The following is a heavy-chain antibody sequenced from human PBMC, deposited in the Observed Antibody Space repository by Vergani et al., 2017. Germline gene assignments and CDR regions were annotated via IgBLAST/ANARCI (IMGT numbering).Heavy chain of an antibody. D-gene: IGHD6-13*01. CDR1: GFTFSSYS. Sequence: EVQLVESGGGLVQPGGSLRLSCAASGFTFSSYSMNWVRQAPGKGLEWVSYISSSSSTIYYAASVKCRFTISRDNAKNSLYLQMNSRRAEDTAVYYCAGIAAGRPATCHWGQGTLVTVSS. J-gene: IGHJ4*02. CDR3: AGIAAGRPATCH. CDR2: ISSSSSTI. V-gene: IGHV3-48*01.